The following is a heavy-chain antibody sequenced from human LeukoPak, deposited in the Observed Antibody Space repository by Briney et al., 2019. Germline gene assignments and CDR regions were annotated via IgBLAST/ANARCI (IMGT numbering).Heavy chain of an antibody. Sequence: SETLSLTCAVYGGSFSGYYWSWIRQPPGKGLEWIGEINHSGSTNYNPSLKSRVTISVDTSKNQFSLKLSSVTAADTAVYYCARAPFLEWLKGTTPNWFDPWGQGTLVTVSS. J-gene: IGHJ5*02. CDR2: INHSGST. D-gene: IGHD3-3*01. V-gene: IGHV4-34*01. CDR1: GGSFSGYY. CDR3: ARAPFLEWLKGTTPNWFDP.